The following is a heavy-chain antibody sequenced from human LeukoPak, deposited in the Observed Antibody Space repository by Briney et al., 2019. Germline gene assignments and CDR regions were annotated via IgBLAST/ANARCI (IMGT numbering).Heavy chain of an antibody. D-gene: IGHD4-17*01. V-gene: IGHV3-23*01. CDR3: AKGHSDYGTGFDL. J-gene: IGHJ4*02. CDR2: ISGSGGNT. Sequence: GGSLRLSCAASGFTFSSYAMSWVRQAPGKGLESVSIISGSGGNTYNADSVKGWFSISRDNSKNTLYLQMNSLRAEDTAVYYCAKGHSDYGTGFDLWGRGTLVTVSS. CDR1: GFTFSSYA.